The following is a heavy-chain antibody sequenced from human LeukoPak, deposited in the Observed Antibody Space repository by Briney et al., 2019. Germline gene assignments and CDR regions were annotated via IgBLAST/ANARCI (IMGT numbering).Heavy chain of an antibody. Sequence: GGSLRLSCAASGFTFSSYAMSWVRQAPGKGLEWVSAISGSGGSTYYADSVKGRFTISRDNSKNTLCLQMNSLRAEDTAVYYCAKIGYSSGWSHFDYWGQGTLVTVSS. V-gene: IGHV3-23*01. CDR3: AKIGYSSGWSHFDY. D-gene: IGHD6-19*01. J-gene: IGHJ4*02. CDR1: GFTFSSYA. CDR2: ISGSGGST.